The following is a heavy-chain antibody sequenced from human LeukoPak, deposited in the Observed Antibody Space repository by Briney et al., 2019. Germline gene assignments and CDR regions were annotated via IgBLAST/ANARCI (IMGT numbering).Heavy chain of an antibody. J-gene: IGHJ6*04. Sequence: SETLSLTCAVYGGSFSGYYWSWIRQPPGKGLEWIGEINRSGSTNYNPSLTSRVTISVDTSKNQFSLKLSSVTAADTAVYYCARLVVPAAPYLDYYYGMDVWGKGTTVTVSS. CDR1: GGSFSGYY. CDR3: ARLVVPAAPYLDYYYGMDV. CDR2: INRSGST. D-gene: IGHD2-2*01. V-gene: IGHV4-34*01.